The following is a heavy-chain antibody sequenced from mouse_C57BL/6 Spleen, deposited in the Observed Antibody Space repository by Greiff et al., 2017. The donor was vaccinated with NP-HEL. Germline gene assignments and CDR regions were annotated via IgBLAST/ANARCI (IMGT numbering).Heavy chain of an antibody. CDR3: ARVGKVRPVGDYFDY. V-gene: IGHV1-64*01. Sequence: QVQLQQPGAELVKPGASVKLSCKASGYTFTSYWMHWVKQRPGQGLEWIGMIHPNSGSTNYNEKFKSKATLTVDKSSSTAYMQLSSLTSEDSAVYYCARVGKVRPVGDYFDYWGQGTTLTVSS. CDR2: IHPNSGST. CDR1: GYTFTSYW. J-gene: IGHJ2*01. D-gene: IGHD2-14*01.